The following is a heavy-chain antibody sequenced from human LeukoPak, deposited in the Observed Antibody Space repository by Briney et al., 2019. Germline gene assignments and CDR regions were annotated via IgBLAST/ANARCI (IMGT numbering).Heavy chain of an antibody. V-gene: IGHV3-74*01. J-gene: IGHJ3*02. CDR1: GFTFSSYW. CDR2: LNGDGRST. CDR3: ARHAAATAHGAFDI. Sequence: GGSLRLSCAASGFTFSSYWMHWVRQAPGKGLVWVSRLNGDGRSTSYADSVKGRFTISRDNAKNTLYLQMNSLRAEDTAVYYCARHAAATAHGAFDIWGQGTMVTVSS. D-gene: IGHD2-15*01.